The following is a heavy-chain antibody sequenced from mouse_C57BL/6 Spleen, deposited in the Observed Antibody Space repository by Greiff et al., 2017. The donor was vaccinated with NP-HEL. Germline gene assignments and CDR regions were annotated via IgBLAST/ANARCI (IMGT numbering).Heavy chain of an antibody. CDR2: IYPGDGAT. Sequence: VQLQQSGPELVKPGASVKISCKASGYAFSSSWMNWVKQRPGKGLEWIGRIYPGDGATNYNGKFKGKATLTADKSSSTAYMQLSSLTSEDTEVYVCARGDGYYGDYFDYWGQGTTLTVSS. V-gene: IGHV1-82*01. D-gene: IGHD2-3*01. CDR1: GYAFSSSW. CDR3: ARGDGYYGDYFDY. J-gene: IGHJ2*01.